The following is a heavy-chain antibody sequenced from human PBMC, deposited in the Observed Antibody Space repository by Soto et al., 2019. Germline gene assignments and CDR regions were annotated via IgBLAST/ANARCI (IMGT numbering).Heavy chain of an antibody. V-gene: IGHV1-3*01. J-gene: IGHJ6*02. CDR1: GYTFTSYA. CDR3: ARISGQLLKHYYGMDV. D-gene: IGHD1-26*01. Sequence: ASVKVSCKASGYTFTSYAMHWVRQAPGQRLEWMGWINAGNGNTKYSQKFQGRVTMTRDTSTSTAYMELRSLRSDDTAVYYCARISGQLLKHYYGMDVCGQGSTVTVSS. CDR2: INAGNGNT.